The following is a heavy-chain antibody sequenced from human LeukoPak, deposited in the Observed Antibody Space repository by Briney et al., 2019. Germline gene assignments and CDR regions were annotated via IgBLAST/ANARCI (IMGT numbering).Heavy chain of an antibody. CDR1: GYTFSNSY. Sequence: ASVKVSCKASGYTFSNSYIHWVRQAPGQGLEWMGSMNPKSGGTKYVQKFQGRVSMTRDTSISTAYMELASLTSDDTAVYYCARAGGRSWFDPWGQGTLVTVSS. V-gene: IGHV1-2*02. D-gene: IGHD1-26*01. CDR3: ARAGGRSWFDP. CDR2: MNPKSGGT. J-gene: IGHJ5*02.